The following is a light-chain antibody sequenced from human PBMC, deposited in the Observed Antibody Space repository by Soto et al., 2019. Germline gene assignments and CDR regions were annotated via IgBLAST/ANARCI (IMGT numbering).Light chain of an antibody. J-gene: IGKJ1*01. Sequence: DIQVTQSPFALSASVEDRDTLTCLASQNISSWLAWYQQKPGKAPKLLIYDASSSESGVPSTFIGSGSGTEFTLTIISLQPDDFSTYYCQQYNSYSWTFGQGAKVDI. CDR2: DAS. V-gene: IGKV1-5*01. CDR3: QQYNSYSWT. CDR1: QNISSW.